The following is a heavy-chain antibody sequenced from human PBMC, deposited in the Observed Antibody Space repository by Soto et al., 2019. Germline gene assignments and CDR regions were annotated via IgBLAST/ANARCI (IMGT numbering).Heavy chain of an antibody. J-gene: IGHJ4*02. V-gene: IGHV3-23*01. Sequence: PGGSLRLSCTTSGFPTNDRAMHWIRQAPGKGLEWVSTIGGSGGDTSYADFVRGQFTISRDNSRNTLYLQMNSLRAEDTAVYYCAKDAPGSGWLSDYWGQGT. CDR3: AKDAPGSGWLSDY. D-gene: IGHD3-22*01. CDR1: GFPTNDRA. CDR2: IGGSGGDT.